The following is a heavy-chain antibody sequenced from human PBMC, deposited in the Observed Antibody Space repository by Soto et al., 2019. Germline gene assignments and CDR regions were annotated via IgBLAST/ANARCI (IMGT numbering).Heavy chain of an antibody. CDR2: ISGSGDIT. CDR3: AKDPVDTAKDDYYYYGMDV. CDR1: GFTFSSYG. J-gene: IGHJ6*02. V-gene: IGHV3-23*01. Sequence: GGSLRLSCAASGFTFSSYGMTWVRQAPGKGPEWVSGISGSGDITVYADSVKGRFTISRDNSKNTLYLQMNSLRAEDTALYYCAKDPVDTAKDDYYYYGMDVWGQGTTVTVSS. D-gene: IGHD5-18*01.